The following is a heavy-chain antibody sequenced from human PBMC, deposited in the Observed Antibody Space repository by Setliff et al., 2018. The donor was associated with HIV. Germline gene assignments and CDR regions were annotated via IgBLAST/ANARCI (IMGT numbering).Heavy chain of an antibody. CDR1: GYSISSGHY. Sequence: KPSETLSLTCAVSGYSISSGHYWGWIRQPPGKGLEWIGSIYHSGTTYDNPSLKSRVTISVDTSKNQFSLKLSSVTAADTAVYYCARHGAYEAYYDYMDVWGKGTTVTVS. V-gene: IGHV4-38-2*01. CDR3: ARHGAYEAYYDYMDV. CDR2: IYHSGTT. J-gene: IGHJ6*03. D-gene: IGHD5-12*01.